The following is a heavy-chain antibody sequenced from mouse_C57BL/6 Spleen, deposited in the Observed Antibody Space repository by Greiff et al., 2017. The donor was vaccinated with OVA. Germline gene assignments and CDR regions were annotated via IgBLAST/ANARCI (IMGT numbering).Heavy chain of an antibody. V-gene: IGHV7-3*01. J-gene: IGHJ4*01. D-gene: IGHD2-3*01. CDR2: IRNKANGYTT. CDR3: ARYDDGYYYAMDY. Sequence: VQLKESGGGLVQPGGSLSLSCAASGFTFTDYYMSWVRQPPGKALEWLGFIRNKANGYTTEYSASVKGRFTISRDNSQSILYLQMNALRAEDSATYYCARYDDGYYYAMDYWGQGTSVTVSS. CDR1: GFTFTDYY.